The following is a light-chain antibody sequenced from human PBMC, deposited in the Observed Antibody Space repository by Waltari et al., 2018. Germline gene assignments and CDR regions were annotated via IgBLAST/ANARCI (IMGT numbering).Light chain of an antibody. Sequence: SYELTQLTSVPVSPGQTAYLPCFGAILGNKYAAWYQQKPGQSPVLLIYQNTKRPAGIPERFSGSKSGNTATLTISGTQPLDEADYYCQAWDSTIVLFGGGTKLTVL. CDR3: QAWDSTIVL. CDR1: ILGNKY. CDR2: QNT. V-gene: IGLV3-1*01. J-gene: IGLJ2*01.